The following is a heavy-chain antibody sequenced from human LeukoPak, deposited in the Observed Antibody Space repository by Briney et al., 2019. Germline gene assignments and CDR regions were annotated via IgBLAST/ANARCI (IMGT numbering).Heavy chain of an antibody. Sequence: GRSLRLSCAASGFTFDDYAMHWVRQAPGKGLEWVSGISWNSGSIGYADSVKGRFTISRDNAKNFLYLQMNSLRAEDTALYYCAKGLAAVTTGWFDPWGQGTLVTVSS. J-gene: IGHJ5*02. D-gene: IGHD4-17*01. CDR3: AKGLAAVTTGWFDP. V-gene: IGHV3-9*01. CDR2: ISWNSGSI. CDR1: GFTFDDYA.